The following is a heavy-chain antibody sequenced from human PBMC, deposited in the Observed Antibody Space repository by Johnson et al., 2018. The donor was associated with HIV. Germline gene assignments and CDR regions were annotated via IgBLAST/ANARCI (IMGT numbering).Heavy chain of an antibody. Sequence: QVQLVESGGGVVQPGRSLRLSCAASGFTFSSYAMHWVRQAPGKGLEWVAVISYDGSNKYYADSVKDRFTMSRDNAKKSLYLQMNSLRAEDTAVYYCAREEGTDILTRGKAFDIWGQGTMVTVSS. CDR2: ISYDGSNK. CDR3: AREEGTDILTRGKAFDI. D-gene: IGHD3-9*01. V-gene: IGHV3-30-3*01. J-gene: IGHJ3*02. CDR1: GFTFSSYA.